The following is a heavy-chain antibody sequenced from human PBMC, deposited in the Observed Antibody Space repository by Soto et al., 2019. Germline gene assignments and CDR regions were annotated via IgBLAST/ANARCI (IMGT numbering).Heavy chain of an antibody. Sequence: EVQLVESGGGLVKPGGSLRLSCAASGFTFSSYSMNWVRQAPGKGLEWVSSISRSSSYIYYADSVKGRFTISRDNAKNSLYLQMNSLRAEDTAVYYCAREDRERFLDLWGRGTLVTVSS. CDR1: GFTFSSYS. CDR3: AREDRERFLDL. D-gene: IGHD3-3*01. J-gene: IGHJ2*01. CDR2: ISRSSSYI. V-gene: IGHV3-21*01.